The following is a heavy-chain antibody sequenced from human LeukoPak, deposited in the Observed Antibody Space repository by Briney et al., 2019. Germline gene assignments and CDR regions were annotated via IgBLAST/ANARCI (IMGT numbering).Heavy chain of an antibody. CDR1: GGSISSSSYY. J-gene: IGHJ4*02. CDR3: ARGHIAAAGIRY. Sequence: SETLSLTCTVSGGSISSSSYYWGWIRQPPGKGLEWIGSIYYSGSTYCNPSLKSRVTISVDTSKNQFSLKLSSVTAADTAVYYCARGHIAAAGIRYWGQGTLVTVSS. V-gene: IGHV4-39*07. CDR2: IYYSGST. D-gene: IGHD6-13*01.